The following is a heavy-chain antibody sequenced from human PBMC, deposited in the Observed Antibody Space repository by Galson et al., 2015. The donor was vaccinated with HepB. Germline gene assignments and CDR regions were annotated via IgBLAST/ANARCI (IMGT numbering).Heavy chain of an antibody. CDR2: ISYDGTTE. V-gene: IGHV3-30*18. J-gene: IGHJ4*02. CDR1: GFTFSDYG. D-gene: IGHD3/OR15-3a*01. CDR3: AKDRIQITPANLILDLSLNPPRFDN. Sequence: SLRLSCAASGFTFSDYGMHWVRQAPGKGLEWMAFISYDGTTEYYGDSVKGRFTISRDNSKNTLYLQMNSLRAEDTAAFYCAKDRIQITPANLILDLSLNPPRFDNWGQGTLVTVSS.